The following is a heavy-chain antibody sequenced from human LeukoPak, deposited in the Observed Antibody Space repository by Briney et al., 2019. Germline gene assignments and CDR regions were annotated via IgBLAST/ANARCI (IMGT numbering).Heavy chain of an antibody. V-gene: IGHV4-4*02. Sequence: SGTLSLTCAVSGGSIGSSNWWTWVRQPPGKGLEWIGEIYHSGSTNYNPSLKSRVTISVDKSKSQFSLKLSSVTAADTAVYYCARTNPGYSGSYSAYAFDIWGQGTMVTVSS. D-gene: IGHD1-26*01. CDR2: IYHSGST. CDR3: ARTNPGYSGSYSAYAFDI. CDR1: GGSIGSSNW. J-gene: IGHJ3*02.